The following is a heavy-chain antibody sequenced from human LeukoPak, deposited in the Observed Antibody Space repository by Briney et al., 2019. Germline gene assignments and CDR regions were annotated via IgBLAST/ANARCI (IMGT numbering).Heavy chain of an antibody. CDR2: INPHSGGT. V-gene: IGHV1-2*02. Sequence: ASVKVSCKASGYTFTGYYIHWVRQAPGQGLEWMGWINPHSGGTNYAQKFQGRVTMTRDTSISTAYMELSRLRSDDTAVYYCARFIGGYDSPGDYWGQGTLVTVSS. CDR1: GYTFTGYY. D-gene: IGHD5-12*01. J-gene: IGHJ4*02. CDR3: ARFIGGYDSPGDY.